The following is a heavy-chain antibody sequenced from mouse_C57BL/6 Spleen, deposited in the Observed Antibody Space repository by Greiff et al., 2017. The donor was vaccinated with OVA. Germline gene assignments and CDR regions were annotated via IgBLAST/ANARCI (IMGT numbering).Heavy chain of an antibody. CDR2: INYDGSST. Sequence: EVKVVESEGGLVQPGSSMKLSCTASGFTFSDYYMAWVRQVPEKGLEWVANINYDGSSTYYLDSLKSRFIISRDNAKNILYLQMSSLKSEDTATYYCARVSNWYAMDYWGQGTSVTVSS. D-gene: IGHD4-1*01. CDR3: ARVSNWYAMDY. CDR1: GFTFSDYY. V-gene: IGHV5-16*01. J-gene: IGHJ4*01.